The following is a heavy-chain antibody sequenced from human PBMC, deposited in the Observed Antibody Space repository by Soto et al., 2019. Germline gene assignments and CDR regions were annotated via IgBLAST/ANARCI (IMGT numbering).Heavy chain of an antibody. CDR2: ISSSSSYI. CDR3: AREARAYYDILTFDY. V-gene: IGHV3-21*01. J-gene: IGHJ4*02. Sequence: GGSLRLSCAASGFTFSSYSMNWVRQAPGKGLEWVSSISSSSSYIYYADSVKGRFTISRDNAKNSLYLQMNSLRAEDTAVYYCAREARAYYDILTFDYWGQGTLVTVSS. D-gene: IGHD3-9*01. CDR1: GFTFSSYS.